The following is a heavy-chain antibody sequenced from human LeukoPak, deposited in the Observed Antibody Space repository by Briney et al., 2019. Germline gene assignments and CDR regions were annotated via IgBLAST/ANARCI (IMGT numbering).Heavy chain of an antibody. CDR3: AKLELRDAFDI. V-gene: IGHV3-48*03. J-gene: IGHJ3*02. Sequence: RGSLRLSCAANGFTLSSYEMNWVRHSPRNWMEWVSYISRSGRTIYYADSVKGRLTISRDNVRNSLYLQMNSLGAEYTAVYNCAKLELRDAFDIWGQGTMVTVSS. CDR2: ISRSGRTI. CDR1: GFTLSSYE. D-gene: IGHD3-10*01.